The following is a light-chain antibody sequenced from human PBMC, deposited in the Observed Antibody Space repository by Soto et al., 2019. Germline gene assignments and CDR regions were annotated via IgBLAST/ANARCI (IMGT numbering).Light chain of an antibody. V-gene: IGLV1-44*01. CDR2: SNN. CDR3: AAWDDSLNAYV. Sequence: QSVLTQPPSASGTPGQRVTISCSGSSSNIGSNTVNWYQQIPGTAPKLPLYSNNQRPSGVPDRFSGSKSGTSASLAISGLQSEDEADYYCAAWDDSLNAYVFGIGTKATVL. J-gene: IGLJ1*01. CDR1: SSNIGSNT.